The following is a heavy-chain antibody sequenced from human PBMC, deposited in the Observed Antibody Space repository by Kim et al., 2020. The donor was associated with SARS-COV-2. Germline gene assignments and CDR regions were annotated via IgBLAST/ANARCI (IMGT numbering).Heavy chain of an antibody. CDR2: MNPNSGNT. J-gene: IGHJ5*02. CDR3: ARFIGDFWSGNYWFDP. D-gene: IGHD3-3*01. Sequence: ASVKVSCKASGYTFTSYDINWVRQATGQGLEWMGWMNPNSGNTGYAQKFQGRVTMTRNTSISTAYMELSSLRSEDTAVYYCARFIGDFWSGNYWFDPWGQGTLVTVSS. V-gene: IGHV1-8*01. CDR1: GYTFTSYD.